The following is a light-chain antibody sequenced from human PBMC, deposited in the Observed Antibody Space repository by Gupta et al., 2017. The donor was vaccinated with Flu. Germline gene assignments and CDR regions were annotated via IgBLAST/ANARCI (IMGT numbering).Light chain of an antibody. Sequence: STASLSAFIGDRVTITCQASQDIRNYLNWYQQKPGKAPKLLIYDASNLETGVPSRFSGSGSGTDFTFTISSLQPEDVATYYCQQFDSPPAYTFGQGTRLEIK. V-gene: IGKV1-33*01. CDR1: QDIRNY. CDR3: QQFDSPPAYT. CDR2: DAS. J-gene: IGKJ2*01.